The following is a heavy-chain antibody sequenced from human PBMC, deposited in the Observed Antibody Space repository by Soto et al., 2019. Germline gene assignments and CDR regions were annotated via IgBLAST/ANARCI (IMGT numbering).Heavy chain of an antibody. CDR3: ARAIKVNWTPDH. CDR1: GYLFTSYY. D-gene: IGHD1-20*01. J-gene: IGHJ4*02. V-gene: IGHV1-46*04. Sequence: QVQLEQSGAEVKKPGASVKVSCKASGYLFTSYYMHWVRQAPGQGPEWMGIINPSSGGISYAQKLQGGVTLTRDTSASTDYMELSSLRSEATAVYYCARAIKVNWTPDHWVQGPLVTVSS. CDR2: INPSSGGI.